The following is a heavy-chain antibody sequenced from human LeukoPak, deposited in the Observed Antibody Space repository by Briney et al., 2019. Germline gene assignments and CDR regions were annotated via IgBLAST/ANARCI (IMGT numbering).Heavy chain of an antibody. Sequence: GASVKVSCKASGGTFSSYAISWVRQAPGQGLEWMGGIIPIFGTANYAQKFQGRVTITADESTSTAYMELSSLRSEDTAVYYCARSLKDIVVVRNYYYYYYMDVWGKGTTVTVSS. CDR3: ARSLKDIVVVRNYYYYYYMDV. J-gene: IGHJ6*03. D-gene: IGHD2-2*01. V-gene: IGHV1-69*01. CDR1: GGTFSSYA. CDR2: IIPIFGTA.